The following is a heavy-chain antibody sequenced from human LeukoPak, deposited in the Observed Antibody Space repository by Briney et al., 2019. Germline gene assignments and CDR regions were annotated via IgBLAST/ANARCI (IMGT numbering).Heavy chain of an antibody. CDR3: ARGIYDFWSGYSFDI. V-gene: IGHV4-59*11. D-gene: IGHD3-3*01. J-gene: IGHJ3*02. CDR2: MYYSGST. Sequence: SETLSLTCTVSGGSISSHYWSWIRQPPGKGLEWIGYMYYSGSTNYNPSLKSRVTISVDTSKNQFSLKLSSVTAADTAVYYCARGIYDFWSGYSFDIWGQGTMVTVSS. CDR1: GGSISSHY.